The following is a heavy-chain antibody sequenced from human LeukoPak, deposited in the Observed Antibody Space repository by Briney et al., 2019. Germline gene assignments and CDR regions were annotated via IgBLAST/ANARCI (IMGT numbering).Heavy chain of an antibody. CDR1: GGSITSSSYY. Sequence: KPSETLSLTCTVSGGSITSSSYYWGWIRQPPGKGPEWIGSIYYTGSTNYNPSLKSRVTISLDKSKNQFSLKLSSVTAADTAVYYCARVNTAMENPNWFDPWGQGTLVTVSS. D-gene: IGHD5-18*01. J-gene: IGHJ5*02. CDR3: ARVNTAMENPNWFDP. V-gene: IGHV4-39*07. CDR2: IYYTGST.